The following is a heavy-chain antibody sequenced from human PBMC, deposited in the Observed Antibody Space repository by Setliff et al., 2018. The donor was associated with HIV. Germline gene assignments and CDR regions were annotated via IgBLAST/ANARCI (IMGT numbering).Heavy chain of an antibody. D-gene: IGHD6-13*01. CDR3: ASSWSRVPYYGMDV. CDR2: MNPNSGNT. Sequence: ASVKVSCKASGYTFTSYYMHWVRQATGQGLEWMGWMNPNSGNTGYAPKLQGRVTMTRNTSISTAYMELSSLRSDDTAVYYCASSWSRVPYYGMDVWGQGTTVTVSS. J-gene: IGHJ6*02. V-gene: IGHV1-8*02. CDR1: GYTFTSYY.